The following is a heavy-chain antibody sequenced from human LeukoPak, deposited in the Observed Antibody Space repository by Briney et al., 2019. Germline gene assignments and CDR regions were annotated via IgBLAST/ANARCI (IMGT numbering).Heavy chain of an antibody. CDR1: GGSISSYY. V-gene: IGHV4-59*01. CDR3: ARGNLFFGVVLNWFDP. Sequence: SETLSLTCTVSGGSISSYYWSWIRQPPGKGLEWIGYIYYSGSTNYNPSLKSRVTISVDTSKNQFSLKLSSVTAADTAVYYCARGNLFFGVVLNWFDPWGQGTLVTVSS. D-gene: IGHD3-3*01. CDR2: IYYSGST. J-gene: IGHJ5*02.